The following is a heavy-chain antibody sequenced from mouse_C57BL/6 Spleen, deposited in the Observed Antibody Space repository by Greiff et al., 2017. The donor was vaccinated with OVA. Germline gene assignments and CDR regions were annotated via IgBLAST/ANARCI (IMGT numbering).Heavy chain of an antibody. CDR3: ARDGDYYGSRRYCDY. D-gene: IGHD1-1*01. J-gene: IGHJ2*01. V-gene: IGHV1-52*01. CDR1: GYTFTSYW. Sequence: QVQLQQPGAGLVRPGSSVKLSCKASGYTFTSYWMHWVKQRPIQGLEWIGNIDPSDSETHYNQKFKDKATLTVDKSSSTAYMQLSSLTSEDSAVYYCARDGDYYGSRRYCDYWGQGTTLTVSS. CDR2: IDPSDSET.